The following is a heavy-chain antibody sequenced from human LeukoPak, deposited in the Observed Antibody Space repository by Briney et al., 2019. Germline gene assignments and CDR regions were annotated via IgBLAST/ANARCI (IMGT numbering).Heavy chain of an antibody. J-gene: IGHJ4*02. CDR2: IAHDGTT. CDR3: TREDRPYCPFAY. D-gene: IGHD1-26*01. V-gene: IGHV4-4*02. Sequence: PSGTLSLTCGVSGGSIDITNYWSWVRQAPGKGLEWIGEIAHDGTTNYNPSLRSRVAMCFDRANNQFSLSLTSVTAADTAVYYCTREDRPYCPFAYWGQGVLVTVSS. CDR1: GGSIDITNY.